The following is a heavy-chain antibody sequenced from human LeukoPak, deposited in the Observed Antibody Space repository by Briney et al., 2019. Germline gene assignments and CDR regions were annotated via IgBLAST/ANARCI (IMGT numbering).Heavy chain of an antibody. D-gene: IGHD1-20*01. CDR2: ISTSSSTI. Sequence: GGSLRLSCAASGFTFSGYSINWVRQAPGKGLEWVSYISTSSSTIYYSDSVKGRFTISRDNARNSLYLQMNSLRAEDTAVYYCARGHITGTGRWYFDYWGQGTLVTVSS. CDR1: GFTFSGYS. CDR3: ARGHITGTGRWYFDY. J-gene: IGHJ4*02. V-gene: IGHV3-48*04.